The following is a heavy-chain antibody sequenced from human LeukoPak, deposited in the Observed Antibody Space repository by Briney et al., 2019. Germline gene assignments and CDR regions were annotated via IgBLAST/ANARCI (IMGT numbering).Heavy chain of an antibody. V-gene: IGHV3-30*03. D-gene: IGHD5-18*01. J-gene: IGHJ4*02. Sequence: PGGSLRLSCAASGFTFSSYGMHWVRQAPGKGLEWVAVISYDGSNKYYADSVKGRFTISRDNSKNTLYLQMNSLRDEDTAVYYCAREVDTAMVRGGSFDYWGQGTLVTVSS. CDR3: AREVDTAMVRGGSFDY. CDR2: ISYDGSNK. CDR1: GFTFSSYG.